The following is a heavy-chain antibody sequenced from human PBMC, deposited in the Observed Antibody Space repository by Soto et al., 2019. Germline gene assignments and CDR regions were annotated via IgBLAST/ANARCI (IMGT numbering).Heavy chain of an antibody. Sequence: GESLKISCKGSGYSFSTYWIAWVRQMPGKGLEWMGIIFPGDSDIRYSPSFQGHVTISADESINTAYLRWSRLKASDTAMYYCARRSNWNSAAPDCWDQGTMV. J-gene: IGHJ4*02. V-gene: IGHV5-51*01. D-gene: IGHD1-20*01. CDR2: IFPGDSDI. CDR1: GYSFSTYW. CDR3: ARRSNWNSAAPDC.